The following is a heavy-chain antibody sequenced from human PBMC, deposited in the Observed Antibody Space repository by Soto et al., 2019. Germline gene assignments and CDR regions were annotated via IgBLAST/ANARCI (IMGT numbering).Heavy chain of an antibody. CDR2: ISSTSSYI. V-gene: IGHV3-21*01. CDR1: GFTFSRYS. J-gene: IGHJ4*02. CDR3: ARALVPLVRGVIRSGSEY. Sequence: EVQLVESGGGLVKPGGSLRLSCAASGFTFSRYSMNWVRQAPGKGLEWVSSISSTSSYIYYADSVKSSFTISRDNAKNSREMQMNSLRAEDTAVYYFARALVPLVRGVIRSGSEYWGQGTLVTVSS. D-gene: IGHD3-10*01.